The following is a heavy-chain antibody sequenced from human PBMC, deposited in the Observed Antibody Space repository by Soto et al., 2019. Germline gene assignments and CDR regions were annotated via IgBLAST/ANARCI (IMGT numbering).Heavy chain of an antibody. Sequence: GGSLRLSCAASAFTFSSYGMHWVRQAPGKGLEWVAVIWYDGSNKYYADSVKGRFTISRDNSKNTLYLQMNSLRAEDTAVYYCASGFGSSWYYYYNGMEVCDKETTATLAS. CDR2: IWYDGSNK. D-gene: IGHD6-13*01. J-gene: IGHJ6*04. CDR1: AFTFSSYG. CDR3: ASGFGSSWYYYYNGMEV. V-gene: IGHV3-33*01.